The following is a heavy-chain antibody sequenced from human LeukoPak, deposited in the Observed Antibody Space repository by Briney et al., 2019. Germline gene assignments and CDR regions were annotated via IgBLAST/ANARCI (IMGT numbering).Heavy chain of an antibody. CDR2: ISGSGDNK. Sequence: GGSLRLSCAASRFTFSSHAMSWVRQAPGKGLKWVSLISGSGDNKYYADSVKGRFTISRDNSKNTLYLQMNSLRAEDTAVYYCAKVDSSSFNFDYWGQGTLVTVSS. D-gene: IGHD6-6*01. CDR3: AKVDSSSFNFDY. J-gene: IGHJ4*02. CDR1: RFTFSSHA. V-gene: IGHV3-23*01.